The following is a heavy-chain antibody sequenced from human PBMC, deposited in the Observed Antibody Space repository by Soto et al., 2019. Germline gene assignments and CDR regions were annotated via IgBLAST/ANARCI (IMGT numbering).Heavy chain of an antibody. J-gene: IGHJ3*01. CDR1: GFTFDSYA. CDR3: AKDTVGGYSFWSGYYSDGLDV. V-gene: IGHV3-23*01. CDR2: ISGNGGGT. Sequence: EVKLLESGGGLAQPGGSLRLSCVGSGFTFDSYAISWVRQAPGKGLQWISAISGNGGGTDYAHSVKGRFTISRDNSKNTVHLQMNSLRAEDTALYYCAKDTVGGYSFWSGYYSDGLDVWGQGTMVTVSS. D-gene: IGHD3-3*01.